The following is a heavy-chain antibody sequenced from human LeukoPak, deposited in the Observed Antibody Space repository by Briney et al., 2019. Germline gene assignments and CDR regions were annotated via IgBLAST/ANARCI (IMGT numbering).Heavy chain of an antibody. V-gene: IGHV1-2*02. CDR3: ARGMYYGILTGYDR. Sequence: ASVKVSCKASGYTFTGYYMHWVRQAPGQGLEWMGWINPNSGGTNYAQKFQGRVTMTRDTSISTAYMELSRLRSDDTAVYYCARGMYYGILTGYDRWGQGTLVTVSS. J-gene: IGHJ4*02. CDR2: INPNSGGT. CDR1: GYTFTGYY. D-gene: IGHD3-9*01.